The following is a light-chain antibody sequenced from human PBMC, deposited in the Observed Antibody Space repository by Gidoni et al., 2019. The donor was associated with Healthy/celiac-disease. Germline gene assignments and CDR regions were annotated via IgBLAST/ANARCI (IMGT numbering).Light chain of an antibody. V-gene: IGLV1-44*01. Sequence: QSVLTQPHSASGPPGQRVTISCSGSRSNIGSNTVNWYQQLPGTAPKLLIYSNNQRPSGVPDRFSGSKSGTSASLAISGLQSEDEADYYCAAWDDSLNGVVFGGGTKLTVL. J-gene: IGLJ2*01. CDR3: AAWDDSLNGVV. CDR2: SNN. CDR1: RSNIGSNT.